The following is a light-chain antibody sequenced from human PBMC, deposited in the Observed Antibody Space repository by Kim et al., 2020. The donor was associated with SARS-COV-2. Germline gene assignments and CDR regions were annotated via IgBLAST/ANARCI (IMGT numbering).Light chain of an antibody. Sequence: LTRAPSRGHSTYTIEGYQRRPGRAPQYIMKVKSDGSRSKEDGIPDRFMGSSSGSDRYLTCSIHQSDDEAEYHCGESHTIDGQVGYVFGTGTKVTVL. V-gene: IGLV4-3*01. J-gene: IGLJ1*01. CDR1: RGHSTYT. CDR2: VKSDGSR. CDR3: GESHTIDGQVGYV.